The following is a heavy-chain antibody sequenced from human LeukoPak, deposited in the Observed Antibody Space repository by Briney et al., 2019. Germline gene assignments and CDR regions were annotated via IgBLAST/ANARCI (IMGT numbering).Heavy chain of an antibody. D-gene: IGHD3-10*01. CDR2: IKEDGSET. CDR3: ARVVLYYSYMDV. Sequence: GGSPRLSCAASGFTFSSHWMTWVRQAPGKGLELVANIKEDGSETYYVDSVKGRFTISRDNAKNSLYLQMSSLSAEDTAVYYCARVVLYYSYMDVWGKGTPVTVSS. V-gene: IGHV3-7*02. J-gene: IGHJ6*03. CDR1: GFTFSSHW.